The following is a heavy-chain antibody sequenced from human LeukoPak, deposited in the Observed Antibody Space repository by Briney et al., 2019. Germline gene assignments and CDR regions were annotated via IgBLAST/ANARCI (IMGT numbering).Heavy chain of an antibody. D-gene: IGHD5-12*01. J-gene: IGHJ4*02. Sequence: SETLSLTCTVSGGSISSYYGSWIRQPPGKGLEWIGYIYHSGSTKYNPSLKSRVTISVDTSKNQFSLKMSSVTAADTAVYYCARDGYSGNDGLWGQGTLVTVSS. CDR3: ARDGYSGNDGL. CDR2: IYHSGST. CDR1: GGSISSYY. V-gene: IGHV4-59*01.